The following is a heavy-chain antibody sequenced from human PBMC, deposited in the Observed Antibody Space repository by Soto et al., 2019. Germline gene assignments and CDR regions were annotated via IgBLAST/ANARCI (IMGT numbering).Heavy chain of an antibody. D-gene: IGHD3-22*01. J-gene: IGHJ4*02. CDR3: ARSMFYSDASNYSPLEY. Sequence: SETLSLTCTVSGGSISSYYWSWIRQPPGKGLEWIGYIYYSGSTNYNPSLKSRVTISVDTSKNQFSLKLSSVTAADTAVYYCARSMFYSDASNYSPLEYWGQGTLVTVSS. CDR1: GGSISSYY. V-gene: IGHV4-59*01. CDR2: IYYSGST.